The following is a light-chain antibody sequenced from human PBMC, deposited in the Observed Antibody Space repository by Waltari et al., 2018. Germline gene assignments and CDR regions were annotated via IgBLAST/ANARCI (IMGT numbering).Light chain of an antibody. CDR3: QQYYSVPWT. CDR2: WAS. CDR1: QNILYSSNNKNY. V-gene: IGKV4-1*01. Sequence: DIVMTQSPDSLAVSLGERATTNCKSSQNILYSSNNKNYLGWYQQKPGQTPKLLIYWASTRESGVPDRFSGSGSGTDFTLTISSLQAEDVAVYYCQQYYSVPWTFGQGTKVEIK. J-gene: IGKJ1*01.